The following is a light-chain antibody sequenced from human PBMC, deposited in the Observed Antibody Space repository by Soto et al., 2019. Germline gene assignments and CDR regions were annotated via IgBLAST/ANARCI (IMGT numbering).Light chain of an antibody. V-gene: IGKV3-15*01. CDR1: QSVADN. J-gene: IGKJ5*01. Sequence: VMTQSPSTLSVSPGERVTLSCRSSQSVADNLAWFQQKPGQGPMLLIFGASTRATGIPDRFSGSGSETDFTLTISSLRSEDSAFYHCQQYNNWPITFGQGTRLEI. CDR2: GAS. CDR3: QQYNNWPIT.